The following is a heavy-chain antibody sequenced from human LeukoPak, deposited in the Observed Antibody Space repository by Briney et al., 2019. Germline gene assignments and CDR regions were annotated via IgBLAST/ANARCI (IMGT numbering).Heavy chain of an antibody. CDR2: IYYSGST. CDR1: GGSISSGGYS. V-gene: IGHV4-31*03. D-gene: IGHD3-16*01. J-gene: IGHJ3*02. Sequence: SQTLSLTCTVSGGSISSGGYSWSWIRQHPGKGLEWIGYIYYSGSTYYNPSLKSRVTISVDTSKNQFSLKLSSVTAADTAVYYCARDLGPQRLVAAFDIWGQGTMVTVSS. CDR3: ARDLGPQRLVAAFDI.